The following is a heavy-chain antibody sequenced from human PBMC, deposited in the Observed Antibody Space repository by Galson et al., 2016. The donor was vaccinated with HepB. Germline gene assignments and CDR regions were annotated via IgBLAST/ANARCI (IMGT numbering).Heavy chain of an antibody. Sequence: SETLSLTCGVSGGSFSDYYWTWIRQAPGKGLEWIGDSLHSGDSNYNPSLKSRVTISVAKSTTQFTLNLTSMTAADTAVYYCARGRRVSTISTVVTQYFQHWAQGTLVIVSS. CDR3: ARGRRVSTISTVVTQYFQH. CDR1: GGSFSDYY. J-gene: IGHJ1*01. CDR2: SLHSGDS. D-gene: IGHD5/OR15-5a*01. V-gene: IGHV4-34*01.